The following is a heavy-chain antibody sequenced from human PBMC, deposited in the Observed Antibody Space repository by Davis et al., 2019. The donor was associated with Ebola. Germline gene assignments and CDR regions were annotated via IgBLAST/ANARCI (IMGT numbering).Heavy chain of an antibody. D-gene: IGHD3-22*01. V-gene: IGHV1-69*13. Sequence: AASVTVSCKASGGTFSNSGINWVRQAPGQGLEWLGGIIPMFGTPNDTQKFQGRVTITADESTSTAYMELSSLRSEDTAVYFCARGGLTMMVVPRDYYYGMDVWGQGTTVTVSS. J-gene: IGHJ6*02. CDR2: IIPMFGTP. CDR1: GGTFSNSG. CDR3: ARGGLTMMVVPRDYYYGMDV.